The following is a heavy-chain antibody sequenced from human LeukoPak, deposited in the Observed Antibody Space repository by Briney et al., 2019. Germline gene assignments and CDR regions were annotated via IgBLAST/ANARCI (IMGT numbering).Heavy chain of an antibody. V-gene: IGHV4-38-2*02. CDR3: ARELDDCSSTTCYLRWLDP. Sequence: PSETLSLTCTVSRYYISSGYFWAWIRQTPGTGLQWIGSIHRIGHTYYNPSLKSRVTISVDTSKNSFSPKLTSVTAADTATYYCARELDDCSSTTCYLRWLDPWGQGTLVTVSS. D-gene: IGHD2-2*01. CDR1: RYYISSGYF. CDR2: IHRIGHT. J-gene: IGHJ5*02.